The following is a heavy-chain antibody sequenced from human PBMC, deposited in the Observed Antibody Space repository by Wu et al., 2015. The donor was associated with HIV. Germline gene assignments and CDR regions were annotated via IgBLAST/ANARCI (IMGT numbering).Heavy chain of an antibody. CDR2: IIPFLGTS. Sequence: QVQLVQSGAEVKKTGSSVKVSCRASGGNIATFALSWVRQAPGQGLEWLGTIIPFLGTSNYAQKFHHRVTNTADESTNTAYLELTSLRSEDTAVYYCARASGLLIGPAVTRFDIWGQGTLVTVTS. CDR1: GGNIATFA. CDR3: ARASGLLIGPAVTRFDI. D-gene: IGHD2-2*01. V-gene: IGHV1-69*13. J-gene: IGHJ3*02.